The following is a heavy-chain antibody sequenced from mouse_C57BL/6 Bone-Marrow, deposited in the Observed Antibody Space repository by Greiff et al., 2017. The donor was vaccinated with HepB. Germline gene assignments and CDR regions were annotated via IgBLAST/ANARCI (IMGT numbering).Heavy chain of an antibody. J-gene: IGHJ3*01. CDR3: ARWRDYVGFAY. V-gene: IGHV3-8*01. D-gene: IGHD1-1*01. CDR2: ISYSGST. CDR1: GYSITSDY. Sequence: EVKVVESGPGLAKPSQTLSLTCSVTGYSITSDYRNWIRKFPGNKLEYMGYISYSGSTYYNPSLKSRISITRDTSKNQYYLQLNSVTTEDTATYYCARWRDYVGFAYWGQGTLVTVSA.